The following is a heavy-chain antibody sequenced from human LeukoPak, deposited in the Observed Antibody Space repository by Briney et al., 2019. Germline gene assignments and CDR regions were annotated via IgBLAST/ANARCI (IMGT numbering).Heavy chain of an antibody. Sequence: GGSLRLSCAASGFTFSSYSMNWVRQAPGKGLEWVSYISSSSSTIYYADSVKGRFTISRDNAKNSLYLQMNGLRAEDTAVYYCAAQGDYDFWSGYYNPPGAFDIWGQGTMVTVSS. D-gene: IGHD3-3*01. CDR2: ISSSSSTI. CDR1: GFTFSSYS. V-gene: IGHV3-48*01. CDR3: AAQGDYDFWSGYYNPPGAFDI. J-gene: IGHJ3*02.